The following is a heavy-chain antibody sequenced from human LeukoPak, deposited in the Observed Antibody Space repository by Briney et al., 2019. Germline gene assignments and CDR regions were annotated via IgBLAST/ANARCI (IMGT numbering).Heavy chain of an antibody. D-gene: IGHD5-12*01. Sequence: GGSLRLSCAASGFSFNSHWMSWVRQAPGKGLEWVAIINQDESVQHYVDSMRGRFTISRDNAKNSLYLQMNSLRDEDTAIYYCTSGAGWLLGYWGQGTLVTVSS. CDR1: GFSFNSHW. CDR3: TSGAGWLLGY. CDR2: INQDESVQ. V-gene: IGHV3-7*01. J-gene: IGHJ1*01.